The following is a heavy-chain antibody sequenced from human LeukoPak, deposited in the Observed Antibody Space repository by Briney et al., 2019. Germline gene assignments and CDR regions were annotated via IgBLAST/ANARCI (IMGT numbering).Heavy chain of an antibody. Sequence: ASVKVSCKASGYTFTNYAIHWVRQAPGQRLEWMGWINAGNGNTKYSQKLQGRVTITRDTSATTAYMELSSLRSEDTAVYYCARDYCSSTSCLVDGMDVWEKGTTVTVSS. CDR3: ARDYCSSTSCLVDGMDV. D-gene: IGHD2-2*01. CDR1: GYTFTNYA. V-gene: IGHV1-3*01. J-gene: IGHJ6*04. CDR2: INAGNGNT.